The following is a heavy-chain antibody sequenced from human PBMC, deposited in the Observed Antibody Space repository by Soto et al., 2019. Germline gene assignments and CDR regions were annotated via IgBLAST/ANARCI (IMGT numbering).Heavy chain of an antibody. J-gene: IGHJ4*02. Sequence: GASVKVSCKVSGYTLTELSMHWVRQAPGKGLEWMGGFDPEDGETIYAQKFQGRVTMTEDTSTDTAYMELSSLRAEDTAVYYCANPLYYYDSSGYLPDYWGQGTLVTVSS. D-gene: IGHD3-22*01. CDR2: FDPEDGET. CDR1: GYTLTELS. V-gene: IGHV1-24*01. CDR3: ANPLYYYDSSGYLPDY.